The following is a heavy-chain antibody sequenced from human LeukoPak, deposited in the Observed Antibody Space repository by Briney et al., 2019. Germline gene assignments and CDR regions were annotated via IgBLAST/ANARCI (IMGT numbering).Heavy chain of an antibody. CDR1: GFTFSSYA. CDR3: AKDPIAVAGKRDWFDP. Sequence: AEGSLRLSCAASGFTFSSYAMSWVRQAPGKGLEWVSAISGSGGSTYYADSVKGRFTISRDNSKNTLYLQMNSLRAEDTAVYYCAKDPIAVAGKRDWFDPWGQGTLVTVSS. V-gene: IGHV3-23*01. J-gene: IGHJ5*02. CDR2: ISGSGGST. D-gene: IGHD6-19*01.